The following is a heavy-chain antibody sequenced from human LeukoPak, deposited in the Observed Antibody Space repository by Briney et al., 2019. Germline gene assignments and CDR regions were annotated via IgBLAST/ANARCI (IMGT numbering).Heavy chain of an antibody. Sequence: SGGSLRLSCAASRFTFSNAWMSWVRQAPGKGLEWVGRIKSKNDGGTTDYAAPVKGRFSISRDDSKNTLYLQMNSLKTEDAGVYYCTTVGGYYDRIGTPLDYWGQGTLVTVSS. D-gene: IGHD3-22*01. CDR3: TTVGGYYDRIGTPLDY. CDR1: RFTFSNAW. J-gene: IGHJ4*02. CDR2: IKSKNDGGTT. V-gene: IGHV3-15*01.